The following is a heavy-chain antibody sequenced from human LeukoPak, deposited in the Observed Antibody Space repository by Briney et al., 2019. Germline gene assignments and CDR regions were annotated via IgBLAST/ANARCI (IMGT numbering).Heavy chain of an antibody. V-gene: IGHV3-30*18. CDR3: AKDLDDYGGNNY. CDR1: GFTFSSYG. CDR2: ISYDGSNK. J-gene: IGHJ4*02. Sequence: GGSLRLSCAASGFTFSSYGMHWVRQAPGKGLEWVAVISYDGSNKYYADSVKGRFTISRDNSKNTLYLQMNSLRAEDTAVYYCAKDLDDYGGNNYWGQGTLVTVSS. D-gene: IGHD4-23*01.